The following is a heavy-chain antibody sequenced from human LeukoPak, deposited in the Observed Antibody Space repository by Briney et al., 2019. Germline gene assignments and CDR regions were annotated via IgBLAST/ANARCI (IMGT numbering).Heavy chain of an antibody. CDR2: INHSGST. D-gene: IGHD6-19*01. CDR1: GGSFSGYY. V-gene: IGHV4-34*01. CDR3: ARTSIAVAGIFDY. J-gene: IGHJ4*02. Sequence: PSETLSLTCAVYGGSFSGYYWSWIRQPPGKGLEWIGEINHSGSTNYNPSLKSRVTISVDTSKNQFSLKLSSVTAADTAVYYCARTSIAVAGIFDYWGQGTLVTVSS.